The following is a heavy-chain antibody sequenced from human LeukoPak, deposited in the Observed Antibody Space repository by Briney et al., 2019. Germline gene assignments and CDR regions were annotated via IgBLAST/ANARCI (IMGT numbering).Heavy chain of an antibody. Sequence: SETLSLTCAVYGGSFSVYYWSWIRQPPGKGLEWIGEINHSGSTNYNPSLKSRVTISVDTSKNQFSLKLSSVTAADTAVYYCATRYNWNYSLIWGQGTMVTVSS. V-gene: IGHV4-34*01. CDR3: ATRYNWNYSLI. D-gene: IGHD1-7*01. CDR2: INHSGST. CDR1: GGSFSVYY. J-gene: IGHJ3*02.